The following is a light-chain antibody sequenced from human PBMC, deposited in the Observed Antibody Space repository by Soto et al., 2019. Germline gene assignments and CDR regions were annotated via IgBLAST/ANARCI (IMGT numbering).Light chain of an antibody. Sequence: DIVMTQSPDSLAVSLGERATINCKSSQSVLYSSNDKNYLAWYQQKPGQPPKLLIYWASTRESGVPDRFSGSGSGTDFTLTISSLRADDVAVYYCHQYYSTPFTFGPGTKVDIK. CDR1: QSVLYSSNDKNY. CDR2: WAS. V-gene: IGKV4-1*01. CDR3: HQYYSTPFT. J-gene: IGKJ3*01.